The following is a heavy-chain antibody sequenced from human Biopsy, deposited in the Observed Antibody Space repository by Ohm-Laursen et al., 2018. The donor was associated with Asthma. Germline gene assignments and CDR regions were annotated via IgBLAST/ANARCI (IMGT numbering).Heavy chain of an antibody. CDR1: GGTFNNYA. V-gene: IGHV1-69*13. CDR2: ISPIFGST. J-gene: IGHJ6*02. CDR3: ARARCYYYYCDMEV. Sequence: SVKVSCKASGGTFNNYAINWVRQAPGQGLEWMGGISPIFGSTAYAQKFQGRVTITADVFTSTVYMELSGLRSEDTAVLYCARARCYYYYCDMEVWGPGTAIAVSS.